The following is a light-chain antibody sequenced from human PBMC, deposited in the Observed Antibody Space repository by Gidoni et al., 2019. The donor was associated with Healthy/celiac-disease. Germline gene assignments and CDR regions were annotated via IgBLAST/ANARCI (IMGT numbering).Light chain of an antibody. V-gene: IGKV1-39*01. Sequence: DIQMTQSPSSLSASVGDRVTITCRASQSISSYFNWYQQKPGKAPKLLIYAASSLQSGVPSRFSGSGSGTAFTLTISSLQPEDFATYYCQQSYSTPGTFGPGTKVDIK. CDR1: QSISSY. J-gene: IGKJ3*01. CDR2: AAS. CDR3: QQSYSTPGT.